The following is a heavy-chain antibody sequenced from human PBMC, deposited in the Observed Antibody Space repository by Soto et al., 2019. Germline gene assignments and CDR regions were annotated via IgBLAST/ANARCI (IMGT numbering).Heavy chain of an antibody. J-gene: IGHJ6*02. V-gene: IGHV1-46*03. CDR1: GYTFTSYY. Sequence: ASVKVSCKASGYTFTSYYMHWVRQAPGQGLEWMGIINPSGGSTSYAQKFQGRVTMTRDTSTSTVYMELSSLRSEDTAVYYCARLAMVPPYYYYGMDVWGQGTKVTVSS. CDR3: ARLAMVPPYYYYGMDV. D-gene: IGHD3-10*01. CDR2: INPSGGST.